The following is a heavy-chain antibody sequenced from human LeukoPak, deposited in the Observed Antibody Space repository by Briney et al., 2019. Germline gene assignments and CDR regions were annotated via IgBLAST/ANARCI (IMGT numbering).Heavy chain of an antibody. CDR2: ISWNSGSI. Sequence: GGSLRLSCAGSGFIFNNYAMHWVRQPPGKGLEWVSGISWNSGSIDYADSVEGRFTISRDNAKNSLYLQMNSLRVEDTAFYYCAKDNRRHYTSGPNPDSLHWGQGALVTVSS. D-gene: IGHD6-19*01. V-gene: IGHV3-9*01. CDR3: AKDNRRHYTSGPNPDSLH. CDR1: GFIFNNYA. J-gene: IGHJ4*02.